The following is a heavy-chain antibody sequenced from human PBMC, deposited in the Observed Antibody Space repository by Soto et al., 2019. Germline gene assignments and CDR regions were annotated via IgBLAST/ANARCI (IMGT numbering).Heavy chain of an antibody. J-gene: IGHJ6*02. CDR2: IYHSGST. D-gene: IGHD3-22*01. Sequence: SETLSLTCAVSGGSISSSNWWSWVRQPPGKGLEWIGEIYHSGSTNYNPSLKSRVTISVDKSKNQFSLKLSSVTAADTAVYYCARYYYDSNGKGYYGMDVWGQGTTVTVSS. CDR1: GGSISSSNW. CDR3: ARYYYDSNGKGYYGMDV. V-gene: IGHV4-4*02.